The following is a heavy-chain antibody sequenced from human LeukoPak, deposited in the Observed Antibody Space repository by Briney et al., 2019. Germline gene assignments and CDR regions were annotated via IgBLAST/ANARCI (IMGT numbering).Heavy chain of an antibody. V-gene: IGHV1-2*02. Sequence: ASVKVSCKASGYTFSDYYVHWVRQAPGQGLEWMGWINPNSGGTNYAQKFQGRVTMTRDTSISTAYMDLSSLRSDDTAVYYCGRELGYCSSTSCPLYGYWGQGTLVTVSS. CDR2: INPNSGGT. CDR1: GYTFSDYY. CDR3: GRELGYCSSTSCPLYGY. J-gene: IGHJ4*02. D-gene: IGHD2-2*01.